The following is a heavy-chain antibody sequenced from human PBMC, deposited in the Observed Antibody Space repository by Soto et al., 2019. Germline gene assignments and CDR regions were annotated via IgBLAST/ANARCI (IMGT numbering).Heavy chain of an antibody. Sequence: EVQLLESGGGLVQPGGSLRLSCAASGFIVSSYAMTWVRQAPGKGLDWVSSISGSGGGTNYADSVKGRFTISRDNSKNTLSLRMNSLRAEDTAVYYCAKGIRLQFDYFDYWGQGILVTVSS. CDR3: AKGIRLQFDYFDY. CDR1: GFIVSSYA. D-gene: IGHD4-4*01. V-gene: IGHV3-23*01. J-gene: IGHJ4*02. CDR2: ISGSGGGT.